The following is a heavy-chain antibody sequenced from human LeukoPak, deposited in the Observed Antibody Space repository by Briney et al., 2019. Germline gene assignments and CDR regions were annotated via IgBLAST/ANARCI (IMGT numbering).Heavy chain of an antibody. V-gene: IGHV3-30*03. D-gene: IGHD3-9*01. CDR3: AGTYDIGYFDY. CDR2: ISYDGSNK. CDR1: GFTFSSYG. J-gene: IGHJ4*02. Sequence: GGSLRLSCAASGFTFSSYGMHWVRQAPGKGLEWVAVISYDGSNKYYADSVKGRFTISRDNAKNSLYLQMNSLRAEDTAVYYCAGTYDIGYFDYWGQGTLVTVSS.